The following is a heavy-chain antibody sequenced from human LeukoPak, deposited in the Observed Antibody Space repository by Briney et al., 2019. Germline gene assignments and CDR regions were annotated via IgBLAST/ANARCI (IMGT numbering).Heavy chain of an antibody. CDR1: GFTFDDYG. CDR2: IYWNGADS. CDR3: ARVADDYFDY. D-gene: IGHD6-19*01. Sequence: GGSLRLSCAASGFTFDDYGMSWVRQVPGKGLEWVSGIYWNGADSRYADFVKGQFTISRDNAKNSLYLQMNSLRAEDTAVYYCARVADDYFDYWGQGTLVTVSS. J-gene: IGHJ4*02. V-gene: IGHV3-20*04.